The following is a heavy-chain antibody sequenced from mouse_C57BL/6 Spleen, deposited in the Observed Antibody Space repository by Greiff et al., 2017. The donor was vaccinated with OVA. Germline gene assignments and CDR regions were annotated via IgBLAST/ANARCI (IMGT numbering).Heavy chain of an antibody. CDR3: VREDYYGSSWGYYAMDY. D-gene: IGHD1-1*01. CDR2: IRSKSNNYAT. J-gene: IGHJ4*01. Sequence: EVQLVESGGGLVQPKGSLKLSCAASGFSFNTYAMNWVRQAPGKGLEWVARIRSKSNNYATYYADSVKDRFTISRDDSESMLYLQMNNLKTEDTAMYYCVREDYYGSSWGYYAMDYWGQGTSVTVSS. CDR1: GFSFNTYA. V-gene: IGHV10-1*01.